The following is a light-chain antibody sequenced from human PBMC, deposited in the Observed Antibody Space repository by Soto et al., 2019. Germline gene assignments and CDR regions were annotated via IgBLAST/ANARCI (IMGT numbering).Light chain of an antibody. J-gene: IGKJ4*01. Sequence: EIVLTQSPATLSLSPGERATLSCRASQSVSRYLAWYQQKPGQAPRLLIYDASTRATGIPVRFSGSGSGTDFTLTISSLEPEDFAVYYCQQRSNWPPLTFGGGTKVEIK. CDR3: QQRSNWPPLT. CDR1: QSVSRY. V-gene: IGKV3-11*01. CDR2: DAS.